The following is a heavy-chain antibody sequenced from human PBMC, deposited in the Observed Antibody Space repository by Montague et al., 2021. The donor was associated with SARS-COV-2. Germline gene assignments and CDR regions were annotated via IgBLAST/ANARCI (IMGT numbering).Heavy chain of an antibody. CDR3: ARKASRGITIFGVVTASYYFDY. J-gene: IGHJ4*02. Sequence: SETLSLTCTVSGDSISSSSYFWGWIHQPPGKGLEWIGSIYYSGSTYYNPSLKSRVTISVDTSKNQFSLKLSSVTAADTAVYYCARKASRGITIFGVVTASYYFDYWGQGTLVTVSS. CDR1: GDSISSSSYF. CDR2: IYYSGST. D-gene: IGHD3-3*01. V-gene: IGHV4-39*01.